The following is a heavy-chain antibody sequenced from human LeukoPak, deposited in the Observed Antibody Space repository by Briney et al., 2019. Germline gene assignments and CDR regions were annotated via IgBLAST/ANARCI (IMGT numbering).Heavy chain of an antibody. Sequence: GGSLRLSCAASGFTFSSYWMHWVRQAPGKGLVWVSRMNSGGSFPGYADSVKGRFTISRDNAKNTLYLQMNSLRAEETAVYYCARESAGGFAYWGQGTLVTVSS. CDR1: GFTFSSYW. J-gene: IGHJ4*02. CDR2: MNSGGSFP. V-gene: IGHV3-74*01. D-gene: IGHD6-13*01. CDR3: ARESAGGFAY.